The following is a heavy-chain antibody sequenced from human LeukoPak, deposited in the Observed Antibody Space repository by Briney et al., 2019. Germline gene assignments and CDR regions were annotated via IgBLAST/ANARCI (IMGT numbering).Heavy chain of an antibody. J-gene: IGHJ3*02. Sequence: GESLKISCKGSGYSFTSYWIGWLRQMPGKGLEWMGIIYPGDSDTRYSPSFQGQVTISADKSISTAYLQWNSLKASDTAMYYCASISSSSDHDAFDIWGQGTMVTVSS. CDR2: IYPGDSDT. CDR3: ASISSSSDHDAFDI. V-gene: IGHV5-51*01. D-gene: IGHD6-6*01. CDR1: GYSFTSYW.